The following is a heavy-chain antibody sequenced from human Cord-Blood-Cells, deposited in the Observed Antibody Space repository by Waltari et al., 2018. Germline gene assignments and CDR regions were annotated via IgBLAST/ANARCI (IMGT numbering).Heavy chain of an antibody. Sequence: QVQLQQWGAGLLKPSETLSLTCAVYGGSFSVYYWSWIRQPPGKGLEWIGEINHSGSTNYNPSLKSRVTISVDTSKNQFSLKLSSVTAADTAVYYCARGRDYGDYYWGQGTLVTVSS. CDR2: INHSGST. CDR3: ARGRDYGDYY. J-gene: IGHJ4*02. CDR1: GGSFSVYY. D-gene: IGHD4-17*01. V-gene: IGHV4-34*01.